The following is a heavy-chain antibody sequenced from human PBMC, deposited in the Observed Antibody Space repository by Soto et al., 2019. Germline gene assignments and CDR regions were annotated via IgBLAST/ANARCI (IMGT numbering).Heavy chain of an antibody. J-gene: IGHJ3*01. CDR1: GYTFTDFY. CDR3: ARPASPRMEADVLDF. CDR2: FNPNSGGT. V-gene: IGHV1-2*02. Sequence: QVHLVQSGAEVKKPGTSLKVSCKASGYTFTDFYLHWVRQVPGRGPEWVGWFNPNSGGTNFGRKFQGRVIMTSDTASNTAYMELNGLTSDDAAVYYFARPASPRMEADVLDFWGQGTMVTVSS. D-gene: IGHD3-10*02.